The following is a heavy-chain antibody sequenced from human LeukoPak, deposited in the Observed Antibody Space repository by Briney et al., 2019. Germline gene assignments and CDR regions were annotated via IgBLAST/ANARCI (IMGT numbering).Heavy chain of an antibody. D-gene: IGHD3-10*01. J-gene: IGHJ5*02. CDR2: IYYSGST. CDR3: ASSAVRLNWFDP. Sequence: SETLSLTCTVSGGSISSSSYYWGWIRQPPGKGLEWIGSIYYSGSTYYNPSLKSRGTISVDTSKNQFSLKLSSVTAADTAVYYCASSAVRLNWFDPWGQGTLVTVSS. V-gene: IGHV4-39*01. CDR1: GGSISSSSYY.